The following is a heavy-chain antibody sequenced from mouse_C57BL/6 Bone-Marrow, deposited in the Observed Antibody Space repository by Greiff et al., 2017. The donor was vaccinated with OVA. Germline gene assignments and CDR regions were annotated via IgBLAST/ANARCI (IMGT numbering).Heavy chain of an antibody. CDR2: IYPGNSDT. J-gene: IGHJ3*01. CDR1: GYTFTSYW. Sequence: DVKLVESGTVLARPGASVKMSCKTSGYTFTSYWMHWVKQRPGQGLEWIGAIYPGNSDTSYNQKFKGKAKLTAVTSASTAYMELSSLTNEDSAVYYCTRWYYGSSSWFAYWGQGTLVTVSA. CDR3: TRWYYGSSSWFAY. V-gene: IGHV1-5*01. D-gene: IGHD1-1*01.